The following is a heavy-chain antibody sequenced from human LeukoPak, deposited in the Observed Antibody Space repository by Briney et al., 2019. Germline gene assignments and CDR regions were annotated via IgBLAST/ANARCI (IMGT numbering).Heavy chain of an antibody. CDR2: IRSKAYGGTT. V-gene: IGHV3-49*04. D-gene: IGHD3-10*01. CDR1: GFTFGDYA. CDR3: TRGSLLWFGESLDY. J-gene: IGHJ4*02. Sequence: GGSLRLSCTASGFTFGDYAMSWVRQAPGEGLEWVSFIRSKAYGGTTEYAASVKGRFTISRDDSKSIAYLQMNSLKTEDTAVYYCTRGSLLWFGESLDYWGQGTLVTVSS.